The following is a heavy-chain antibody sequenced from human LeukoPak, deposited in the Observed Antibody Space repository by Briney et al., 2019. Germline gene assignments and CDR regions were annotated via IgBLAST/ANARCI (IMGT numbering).Heavy chain of an antibody. CDR2: IYYSGST. V-gene: IGHV4-30-4*01. Sequence: SETLSLTCTVSGGSISSDDYYWSWIRQPPGKGLEWLGYIYYSGSTYYNPSLKSRVTISVDTSKNQFSLKLSSVTAADTAVYYCARGIYVPAARRPYYFDYWGQGTLVTVSS. J-gene: IGHJ4*02. D-gene: IGHD2-2*01. CDR1: GGSISSDDYY. CDR3: ARGIYVPAARRPYYFDY.